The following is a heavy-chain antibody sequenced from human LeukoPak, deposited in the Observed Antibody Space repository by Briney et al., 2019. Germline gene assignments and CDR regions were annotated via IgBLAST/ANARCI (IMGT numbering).Heavy chain of an antibody. CDR1: GFTFSSYE. V-gene: IGHV3-48*03. CDR2: ISSSGSTI. Sequence: PGGSLRLSCAASGFTFSSYEMNWVRQAPGKGLEWVSYISSSGSTIYYADSVKGRFTISRDNAKNSLYLQMNSLRAEDTAVYYCARDNVGGGYDWDYYYHYGMDVWGQGTTVTVSS. J-gene: IGHJ6*02. D-gene: IGHD5-12*01. CDR3: ARDNVGGGYDWDYYYHYGMDV.